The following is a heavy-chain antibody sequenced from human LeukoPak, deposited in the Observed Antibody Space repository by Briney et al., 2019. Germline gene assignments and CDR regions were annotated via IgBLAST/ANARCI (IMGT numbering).Heavy chain of an antibody. D-gene: IGHD1-1*01. J-gene: IGHJ5*02. Sequence: SETLSLTCTVSGGSISSSSYYWGWIRQPPGKGVEWIGSIYYSGSTYYNPSLKSRVTISVDTSKNQFSLKLSSVTAADTAVYYCARHVRTGTTLGPWGQGTLVTVSS. CDR2: IYYSGST. V-gene: IGHV4-39*01. CDR1: GGSISSSSYY. CDR3: ARHVRTGTTLGP.